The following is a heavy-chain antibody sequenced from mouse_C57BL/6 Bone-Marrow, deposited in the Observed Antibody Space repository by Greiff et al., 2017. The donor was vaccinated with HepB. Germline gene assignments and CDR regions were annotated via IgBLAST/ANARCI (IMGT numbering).Heavy chain of an antibody. CDR1: GYTFTSYW. J-gene: IGHJ1*03. CDR2: IHPNSGST. CDR3: ARTGYHWYCDV. V-gene: IGHV1-64*01. D-gene: IGHD2-2*01. Sequence: VQLQQPGAELVKPGASVKLSCKASGYTFTSYWMHWVKQRPGQGLEWIGMIHPNSGSTNYNEKFKSKATLTVDKSSSTAYMQLSSLTSEDSAVYYCARTGYHWYCDVWGTGTTVTVSS.